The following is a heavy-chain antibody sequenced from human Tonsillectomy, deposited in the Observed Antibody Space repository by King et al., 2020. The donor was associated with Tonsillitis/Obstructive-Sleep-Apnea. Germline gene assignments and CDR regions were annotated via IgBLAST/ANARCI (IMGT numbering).Heavy chain of an antibody. V-gene: IGHV3-13*05. J-gene: IGHJ6*02. CDR2: IGTTGDP. D-gene: IGHD3-22*01. CDR3: ARAFDSSGYYYYGLDV. Sequence: VQLVESGGGLVQPGGSLRLYCAASGFTFSSYDMHWVRQVTGKGLEWVSGIGTTGDPYYPGSVKGRFTISRENAKNSLYLQMNSLRDGDTAVYYCARAFDSSGYYYYGLDVWGQGTTVSVSS. CDR1: GFTFSSYD.